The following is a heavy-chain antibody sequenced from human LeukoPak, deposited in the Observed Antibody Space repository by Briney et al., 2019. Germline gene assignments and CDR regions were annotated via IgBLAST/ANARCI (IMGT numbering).Heavy chain of an antibody. CDR1: GGSISSGSYY. Sequence: PSETLSLTCTVSGGSISSGSYYWSWIRQPAGKGLEWIGRIYTSGSTNYNPSLKSRATISVDTSKNQFSLKLSTVTAADTAVYYCAREKAIVEALGYYYYMDVWGKGTTVTISS. CDR2: IYTSGST. CDR3: AREKAIVEALGYYYYMDV. V-gene: IGHV4-61*02. D-gene: IGHD1-26*01. J-gene: IGHJ6*03.